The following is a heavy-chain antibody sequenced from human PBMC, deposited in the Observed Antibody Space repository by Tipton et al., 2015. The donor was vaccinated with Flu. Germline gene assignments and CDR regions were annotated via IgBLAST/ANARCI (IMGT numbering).Heavy chain of an antibody. CDR1: GGSISSRSYY. CDR3: ARDLWNDRRAYYYYGVDV. V-gene: IGHV4-39*07. J-gene: IGHJ6*02. D-gene: IGHD1-1*01. CDR2: IYNSGST. Sequence: LSLTCTVSGGSISSRSYYWGWIRQPPGKGLEWIGNIYNSGSTYYNPSLKSRVTISIDASKNQFSLDMTSLTAADTAVYYCARDLWNDRRAYYYYGVDVWGQGTTVTVPS.